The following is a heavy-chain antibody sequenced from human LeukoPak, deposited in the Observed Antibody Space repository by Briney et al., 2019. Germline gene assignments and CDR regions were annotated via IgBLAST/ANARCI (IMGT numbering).Heavy chain of an antibody. CDR2: INAGNGNT. V-gene: IGHV1-3*01. Sequence: GASVKVSCKASGYTFTSYAMHWVRQAPGQRLEWMGWINAGNGNTKYSQKFQGRVTITRDTSASTAYMELSSLRSEDTAVYYCARAISSGWYYFDYWGQGTLVTVSS. CDR1: GYTFTSYA. CDR3: ARAISSGWYYFDY. D-gene: IGHD6-19*01. J-gene: IGHJ4*02.